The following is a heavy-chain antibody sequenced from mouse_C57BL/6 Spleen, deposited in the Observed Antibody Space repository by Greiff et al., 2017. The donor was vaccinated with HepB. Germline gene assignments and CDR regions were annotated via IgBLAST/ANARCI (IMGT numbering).Heavy chain of an antibody. CDR3: ARWTYYSNYSFAY. Sequence: VQLQQSGPELVKPGASVKISCKASGYTFTDYYMNWVKQSHGKSLEWIGDINPNNGGTSYNQKFKGKATLTVDKSSSTAYMELRSLTSEDSAVYYCARWTYYSNYSFAYWGQGTLVTVSA. CDR2: INPNNGGT. J-gene: IGHJ3*01. CDR1: GYTFTDYY. V-gene: IGHV1-26*01. D-gene: IGHD2-5*01.